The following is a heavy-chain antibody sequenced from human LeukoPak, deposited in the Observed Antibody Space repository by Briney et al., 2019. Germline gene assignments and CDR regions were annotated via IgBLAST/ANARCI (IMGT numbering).Heavy chain of an antibody. CDR1: GYTFNSYW. CDR2: IYPTDSDT. V-gene: IGHV5-51*01. Sequence: GESLKISCKGSGYTFNSYWIGWVRQMPGKGLEWMGIIYPTDSDTKYSPSFQGQVTISADKTISTAYLQRSSLKTSDSAMYYCARHPNYCRGGTCYSSNYFDYWGQGTLVTVSS. CDR3: ARHPNYCRGGTCYSSNYFDY. J-gene: IGHJ4*02. D-gene: IGHD1-14*01.